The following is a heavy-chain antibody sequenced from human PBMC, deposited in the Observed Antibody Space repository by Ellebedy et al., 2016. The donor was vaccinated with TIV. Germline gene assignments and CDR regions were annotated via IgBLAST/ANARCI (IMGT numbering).Heavy chain of an antibody. CDR3: ARGATRLDDAFDI. CDR2: IIPILGIA. D-gene: IGHD2-21*01. V-gene: IGHV1-69*04. Sequence: AASVKVSCKASGCTFSSYAISWVRQAPGQGLEWMGRIIPILGIANYAQKFQGRVTITADKSTSTAYMELSSLRSEDTAVYYCARGATRLDDAFDIWGQGTMVTVSS. CDR1: GCTFSSYA. J-gene: IGHJ3*02.